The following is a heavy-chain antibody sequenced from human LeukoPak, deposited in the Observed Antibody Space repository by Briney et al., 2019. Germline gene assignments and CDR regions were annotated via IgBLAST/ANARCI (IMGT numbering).Heavy chain of an antibody. J-gene: IGHJ4*02. V-gene: IGHV1-46*01. CDR2: INPSGGSS. D-gene: IGHD4-17*01. CDR1: GYTFTSYY. CDR3: ARFDYGDYAGGFDY. Sequence: ASVKVSCKASGYTFTSYYIHWVRQAPGQGLEWMGIINPSGGSSSYAQKFQGRVTMTRDTSTSTVYMELRSLRSDDTAVYYCARFDYGDYAGGFDYWGQGTLVTVSS.